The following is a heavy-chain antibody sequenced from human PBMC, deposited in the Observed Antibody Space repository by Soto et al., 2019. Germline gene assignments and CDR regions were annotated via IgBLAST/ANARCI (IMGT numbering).Heavy chain of an antibody. Sequence: PSETLSLTCTVSGGSISSSSYYWGWIRQPPGKGLEGIGIIYSTGSTNYNPSLKSRVTISVDTSKNQFSLRLSSVTAADTAVYYWARTLYSYRPRFDYWGQGTPVTVSS. V-gene: IGHV4-39*07. CDR2: IYSTGST. D-gene: IGHD5-18*01. CDR3: ARTLYSYRPRFDY. CDR1: GGSISSSSYY. J-gene: IGHJ4*02.